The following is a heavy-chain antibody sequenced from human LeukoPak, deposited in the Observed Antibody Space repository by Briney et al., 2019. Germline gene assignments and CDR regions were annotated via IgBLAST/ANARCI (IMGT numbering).Heavy chain of an antibody. V-gene: IGHV3-30*03. CDR3: ARDGGEYGDFPYYFDY. CDR2: ISYDGSNK. CDR1: GFTFSSYS. Sequence: PGGSLRLSCAASGFTFSSYSMNWIRQAPGKGLEWVAVISYDGSNKYYADSVKGRFTISRDNSKNTLYLQMNSLRAEDTAVYYCARDGGEYGDFPYYFDYWGQGTLVTVSS. D-gene: IGHD4-17*01. J-gene: IGHJ4*02.